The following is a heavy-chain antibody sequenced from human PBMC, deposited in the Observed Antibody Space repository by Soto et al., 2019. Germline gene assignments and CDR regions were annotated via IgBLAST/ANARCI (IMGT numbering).Heavy chain of an antibody. CDR2: ISSSSSTI. CDR3: ARGEGYNWNSDFDY. D-gene: IGHD1-7*01. J-gene: IGHJ4*02. V-gene: IGHV3-48*04. CDR1: GFTFSSYS. Sequence: GGSLRLSCAASGFTFSSYSMNWVRQAPGKGLEWVSYISSSSSTIYYADSVKGRFTISRDNAKNSLYLQMNSLRAEDTAVYYCARGEGYNWNSDFDYWGQGTLVTVSS.